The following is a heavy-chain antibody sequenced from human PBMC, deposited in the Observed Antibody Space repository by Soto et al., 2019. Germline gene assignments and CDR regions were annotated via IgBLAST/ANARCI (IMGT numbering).Heavy chain of an antibody. V-gene: IGHV1-69*01. CDR1: GVNFNIYA. CDR3: SLPAWQPARPRPDGFDI. D-gene: IGHD6-13*01. CDR2: IVPISGST. Sequence: QVQLLQSGAEVRKPGSSVKVSCKASGVNFNIYAITWVRQAPGPGLEWMGGIVPISGSTHYAQKFQDRVTITADETTSRAYRELSSLTFDDTAVYYCSLPAWQPARPRPDGFDIWGQGTRVTVSS. J-gene: IGHJ3*02.